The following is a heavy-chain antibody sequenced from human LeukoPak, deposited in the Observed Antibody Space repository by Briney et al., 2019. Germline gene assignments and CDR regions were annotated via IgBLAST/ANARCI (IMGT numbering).Heavy chain of an antibody. CDR2: IYPGDSDT. V-gene: IGHV5-51*01. CDR3: ARRGHYYASGSYYSFDY. J-gene: IGHJ4*02. Sequence: HGESLKISCKGSGYSFTSYWIGWVRQMPGKGLEWMGIIYPGDSDTRYSPSFQGQVTISADKSISTAYLQWSSLKASDTAMYYCARRGHYYASGSYYSFDYWGQGTLVTASS. D-gene: IGHD3-10*01. CDR1: GYSFTSYW.